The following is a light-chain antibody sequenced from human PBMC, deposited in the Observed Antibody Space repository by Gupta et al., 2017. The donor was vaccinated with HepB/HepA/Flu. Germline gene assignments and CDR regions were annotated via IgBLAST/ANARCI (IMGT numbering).Light chain of an antibody. Sequence: QSVLTQPPSASGPPGQRVTIACSGSSSNIGSNTVNWYQQLPGTAPKLLIYSNNQRPSGVPDPFSGSKSGTSASLAISGLQSEDEADDYCAAWDDSLNAGVFGGGTKLTVL. V-gene: IGLV1-44*01. CDR2: SNN. CDR3: AAWDDSLNAGV. CDR1: SSNIGSNT. J-gene: IGLJ3*02.